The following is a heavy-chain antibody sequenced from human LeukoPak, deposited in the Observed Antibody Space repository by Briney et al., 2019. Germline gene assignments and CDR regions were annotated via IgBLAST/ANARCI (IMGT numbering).Heavy chain of an antibody. CDR1: GGSISSYY. Sequence: PSETLSLTCTVSGGSISSYYWSWIRQPPGKGLEWIGYIYYSGSTNYNPSLKSRVTISVDTSKNQFSLKLSSVTAADTAVYYCARHVGFGDPFTYFDYWGQGTLVTVSS. D-gene: IGHD4-17*01. V-gene: IGHV4-59*08. CDR2: IYYSGST. J-gene: IGHJ4*02. CDR3: ARHVGFGDPFTYFDY.